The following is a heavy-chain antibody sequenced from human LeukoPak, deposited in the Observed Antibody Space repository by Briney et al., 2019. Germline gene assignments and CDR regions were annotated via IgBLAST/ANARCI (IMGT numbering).Heavy chain of an antibody. V-gene: IGHV3-30*03. CDR2: ISYDGSNK. Sequence: GGSLRLSCAASGFTFSSYGMHWVRQAPGKGLEWVAVISYDGSNKYYADSVKGRFTISRDNSKNTLYLQMNSLRAEDTAVYYCARSGARWLQLPYYFDYWGQGTLVTVSS. CDR1: GFTFSSYG. J-gene: IGHJ4*02. CDR3: ARSGARWLQLPYYFDY. D-gene: IGHD5-24*01.